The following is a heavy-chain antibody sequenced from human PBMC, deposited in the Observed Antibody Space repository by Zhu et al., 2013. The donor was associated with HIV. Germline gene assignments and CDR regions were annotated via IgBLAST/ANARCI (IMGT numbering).Heavy chain of an antibody. Sequence: VQLVQSGAEVKKPGSSVKVSCKASGGTFSSYAISWVRQAPGQGLEWMGGIIPIFGTANYAQKFQGRVTITADESTSTAYMELSSLRSEDTAVYYCARDRGSSWYSLFTTVWLRRGDQGTTGHHLL. D-gene: IGHD6-13*01. CDR2: IIPIFGTA. J-gene: IGHJ6*02. CDR1: GGTFSSYA. CDR3: ARDRGSSWYSLFTTVWLRR. V-gene: IGHV1-69*01.